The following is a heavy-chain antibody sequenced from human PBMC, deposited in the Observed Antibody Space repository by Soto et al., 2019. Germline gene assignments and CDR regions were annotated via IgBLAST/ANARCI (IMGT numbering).Heavy chain of an antibody. CDR2: ISWNSGGI. J-gene: IGHJ4*02. Sequence: EVQLVESGGGLVQPDRSLRLSCAASGFTFDDYAMHWVRQGTGKGLEWVSGISWNSGGIGYADSVKGRFTISRDNAKNSLYLQMDRMRHEDTDFYYCAKSPHDILIGSAFDYWGQGTLVTVSS. CDR1: GFTFDDYA. V-gene: IGHV3-9*01. CDR3: AKSPHDILIGSAFDY. D-gene: IGHD3-9*01.